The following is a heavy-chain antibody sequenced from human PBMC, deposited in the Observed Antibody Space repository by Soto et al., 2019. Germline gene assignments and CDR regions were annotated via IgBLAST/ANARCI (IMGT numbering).Heavy chain of an antibody. CDR1: GFTFSSYG. V-gene: IGHV3-30*18. J-gene: IGHJ3*02. Sequence: PGGSLRLSCAASGFTFSSYGMHWVRQAPGKGLEWVAVISYDGSNKYYADSVKGRFTISRDNSKNTLYLQMNSLRAEDTAVYYCAKDLRWPNDYAFDIWGQGTMVTVSS. CDR2: ISYDGSNK. D-gene: IGHD4-17*01. CDR3: AKDLRWPNDYAFDI.